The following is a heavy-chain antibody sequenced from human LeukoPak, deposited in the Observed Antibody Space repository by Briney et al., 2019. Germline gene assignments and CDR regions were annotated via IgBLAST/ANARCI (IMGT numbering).Heavy chain of an antibody. CDR3: ASLSLTYYFDY. D-gene: IGHD3-9*01. Sequence: GGSLRLSCAASGFTFSSYEMNWVRQAPGKGLEWVSYISSSGSTIYYADSVKGRFTISRDNAKNSLYLQMNSLRAEDTAVYYCASLSLTYYFDYWGQGTLVTVSS. CDR2: ISSSGSTI. V-gene: IGHV3-48*03. J-gene: IGHJ4*02. CDR1: GFTFSSYE.